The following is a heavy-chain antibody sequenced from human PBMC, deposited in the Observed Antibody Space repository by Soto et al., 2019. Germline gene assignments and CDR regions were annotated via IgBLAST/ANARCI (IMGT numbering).Heavy chain of an antibody. CDR3: AREVPYCSSTSCYGPNYYYYYGMDA. CDR1: VGTFSSYA. D-gene: IGHD2-2*01. V-gene: IGHV1-69*06. J-gene: IGHJ6*02. Sequence: SVKSSFKASVGTFSSYAISWVRQAPGQGLEWVGGIIPIFGTANYAQKFQGRVTITADKSTSTAYMELSSLRSEDTAVYYCAREVPYCSSTSCYGPNYYYYYGMDAWGQGTTVTVSS. CDR2: IIPIFGTA.